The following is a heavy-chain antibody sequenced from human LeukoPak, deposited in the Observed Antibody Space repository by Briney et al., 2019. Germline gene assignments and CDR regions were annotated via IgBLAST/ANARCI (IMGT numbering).Heavy chain of an antibody. Sequence: QPGGSLRLSCAASGFTFSSYAMSWVRQAPGKGLEWVSTINGGGVNTHYADSVGGRFTISRDNSKNMLFLQMNSLRDEDTAVYYCAKDLYSNYGPADYWGQGNLVTVSS. V-gene: IGHV3-23*01. J-gene: IGHJ4*02. CDR1: GFTFSSYA. D-gene: IGHD4-11*01. CDR3: AKDLYSNYGPADY. CDR2: INGGGVNT.